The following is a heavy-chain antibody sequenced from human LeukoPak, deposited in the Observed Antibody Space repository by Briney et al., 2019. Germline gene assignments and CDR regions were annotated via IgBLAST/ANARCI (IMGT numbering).Heavy chain of an antibody. CDR2: ISSSSSYI. Sequence: GGALRLSCAASGFTFSSYSMNWVRQAPGKGLEWVSSISSSSSYIYYADSVKGRFTISRDNAKNSLYLQMNSLRAEDTAVYYCASTNVYYYDSSGLYYFDYWGQGTLVTVSS. J-gene: IGHJ4*02. CDR1: GFTFSSYS. V-gene: IGHV3-21*01. CDR3: ASTNVYYYDSSGLYYFDY. D-gene: IGHD3-22*01.